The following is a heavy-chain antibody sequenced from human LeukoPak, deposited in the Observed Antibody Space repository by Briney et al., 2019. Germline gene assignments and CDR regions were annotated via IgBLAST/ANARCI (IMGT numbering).Heavy chain of an antibody. Sequence: SETLSLTCTVSGGSISSFHWSWIRQPPGKGLEHIGNIYDSGSTYYNPSLKSRVTISVDTSKNQFSLKLSSVTAADTAVYYCARRLIIAHYGMDVWGQGTTATVSS. D-gene: IGHD3-10*01. CDR2: IYDSGST. CDR3: ARRLIIAHYGMDV. V-gene: IGHV4-59*08. CDR1: GGSISSFH. J-gene: IGHJ6*02.